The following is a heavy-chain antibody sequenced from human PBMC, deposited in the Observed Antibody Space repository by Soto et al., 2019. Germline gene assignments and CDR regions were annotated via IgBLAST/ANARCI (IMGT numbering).Heavy chain of an antibody. CDR2: INYSGST. J-gene: IGHJ6*02. CDR1: GRSISSSSYY. D-gene: IGHD6-19*01. CDR3: ARLPRIAVAGIVPYYYYYGMDV. Sequence: ASETLSLTCTVSGRSISSSSYYWGWIRQPPGKGLEWIGNINYSGSTYYNPSLESRVTISVDTSKSEFSLKPSSVTAADTALYYCARLPRIAVAGIVPYYYYYGMDVWGQGTTVTVSS. V-gene: IGHV4-39*01.